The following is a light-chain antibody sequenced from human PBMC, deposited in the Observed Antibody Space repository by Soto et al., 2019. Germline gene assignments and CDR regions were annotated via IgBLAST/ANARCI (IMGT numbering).Light chain of an antibody. J-gene: IGKJ5*01. V-gene: IGKV1-39*01. CDR2: VAS. CDR3: QQGYNHPLT. Sequence: DIQMTQSPSSLSASVGDRVTITCRASQSINNLLHWFQQKPGEAPKLLIYVASSLQSGVPSRFSGSGSGTDFTITISNLQPEDFATYYCQQGYNHPLTFGQGTRLETK. CDR1: QSINNL.